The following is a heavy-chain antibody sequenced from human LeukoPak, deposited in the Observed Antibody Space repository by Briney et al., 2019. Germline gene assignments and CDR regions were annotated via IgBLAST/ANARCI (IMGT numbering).Heavy chain of an antibody. Sequence: GGSLRLSCAASGFSFSIYGMSWVRQAPGKGLEWVSGVSASGASTYSEDSVKGRFIISRDNSKNTVFLQMNSLRAEDTAVYYCARQHTAWYVDYWGQGILVTVSS. D-gene: IGHD1-1*01. CDR3: ARQHTAWYVDY. V-gene: IGHV3-23*01. CDR1: GFSFSIYG. CDR2: VSASGAST. J-gene: IGHJ4*02.